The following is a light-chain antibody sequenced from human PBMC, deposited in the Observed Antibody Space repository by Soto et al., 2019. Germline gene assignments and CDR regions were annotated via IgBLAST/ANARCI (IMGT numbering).Light chain of an antibody. V-gene: IGKV1-5*01. CDR1: QSISNW. CDR3: QQYNSFSGT. CDR2: DAS. J-gene: IGKJ1*01. Sequence: DTQMTQSPSTLSASVGDRVTITCRAGQSISNWLAWYQQKPGKAPKLLINDASSLESGVPSRFSGSGSGTEFTLTISSLQPDDFATYYCQQYNSFSGTFGQGTKVDIK.